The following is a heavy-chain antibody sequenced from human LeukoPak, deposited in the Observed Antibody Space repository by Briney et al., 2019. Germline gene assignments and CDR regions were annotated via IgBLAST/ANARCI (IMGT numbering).Heavy chain of an antibody. CDR3: ARRIYDFWSGYQYYFDY. D-gene: IGHD3-3*01. Sequence: PSETLSLTCTVSGGSISSSSYYWGWIRQPPGKGLEWIGSIYYSGSTYYNPSLKSRVTISVDTSKNQFSLKLSSVTAAGTAVYYCARRIYDFWSGYQYYFDYWGQGTLVTVSS. CDR2: IYYSGST. J-gene: IGHJ4*02. CDR1: GGSISSSSYY. V-gene: IGHV4-39*01.